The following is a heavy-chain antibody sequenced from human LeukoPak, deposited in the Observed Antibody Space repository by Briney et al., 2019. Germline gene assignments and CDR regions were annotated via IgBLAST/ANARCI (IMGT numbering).Heavy chain of an antibody. J-gene: IGHJ4*02. Sequence: GGSLRLSCAASGFSFISYDMHWVRQAPGKGLEWVGVISDDGRRKDYADSVKGRFTISRDNSKDTLYPQMNSLRAEDTAVYYCAKRPSDYGDYVSYFDYWGQGTLVTVSS. D-gene: IGHD4-17*01. V-gene: IGHV3-30*18. CDR1: GFSFISYD. CDR2: ISDDGRRK. CDR3: AKRPSDYGDYVSYFDY.